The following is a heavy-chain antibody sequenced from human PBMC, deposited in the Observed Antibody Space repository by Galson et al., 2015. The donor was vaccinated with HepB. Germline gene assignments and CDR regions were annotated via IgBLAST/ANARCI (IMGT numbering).Heavy chain of an antibody. CDR2: ICDSAT. Sequence: SLRLSCAASAFTFSNYAMNWVRQAPGKGLEWVSGICDSATYYADSVKGRFTISRDNSKNTLYLQMNSLRAEDTAIYYCAKEGVIWDYVRYFDSWGQGTLVTVSS. CDR1: AFTFSNYA. D-gene: IGHD1-7*01. CDR3: AKEGVIWDYVRYFDS. J-gene: IGHJ4*02. V-gene: IGHV3-23*01.